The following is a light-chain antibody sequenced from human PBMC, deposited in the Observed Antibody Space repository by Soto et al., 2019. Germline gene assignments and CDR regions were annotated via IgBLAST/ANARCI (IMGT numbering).Light chain of an antibody. Sequence: DIQMTQSPSTLSASVGDRVTITCPASQSISTWLAWYQQKPGKAPRLLIYKASSLQSGVPSRFSGSGSGTEFTLTIRSLQADDFATYYCQQYHSNSRTFGQGTKVEVK. CDR3: QQYHSNSRT. CDR2: KAS. V-gene: IGKV1-5*03. CDR1: QSISTW. J-gene: IGKJ1*01.